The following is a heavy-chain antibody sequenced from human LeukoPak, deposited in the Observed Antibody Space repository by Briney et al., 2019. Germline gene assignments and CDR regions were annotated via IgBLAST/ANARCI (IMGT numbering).Heavy chain of an antibody. CDR3: ATVYGLEYYFDY. D-gene: IGHD1-1*01. J-gene: IGHJ4*02. CDR2: FDPEDGET. Sequence: ASVKVSCKVSGYTLTELSMHWVRQAPGKGLEWMGGFDPEDGETIYAQKFQGRVTMTEDTSTDTAYMELSSLRSEDTAVYYCATVYGLEYYFDYWGQGTLVTVSS. V-gene: IGHV1-24*01. CDR1: GYTLTELS.